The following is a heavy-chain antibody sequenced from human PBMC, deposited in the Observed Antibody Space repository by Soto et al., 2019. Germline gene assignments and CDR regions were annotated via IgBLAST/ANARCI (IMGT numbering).Heavy chain of an antibody. Sequence: QVQLVESGGGVVQPGRSLRLSCAASGFTFSSYAMHWVRQAPGKGLEWVAVISYDGSNKYYADSVKGRFTISRDNSKNTLYLQMNSLRAEDTAVYYCARDSLEEPYYFDYWGQGTLVTVSS. CDR1: GFTFSSYA. D-gene: IGHD1-1*01. CDR3: ARDSLEEPYYFDY. J-gene: IGHJ4*02. CDR2: ISYDGSNK. V-gene: IGHV3-30-3*01.